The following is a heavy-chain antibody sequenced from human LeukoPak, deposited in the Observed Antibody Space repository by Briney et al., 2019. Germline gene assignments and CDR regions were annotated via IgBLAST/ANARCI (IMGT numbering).Heavy chain of an antibody. V-gene: IGHV3-9*01. CDR3: AKEAIAVAGTGSPTFDY. CDR1: GFTFDDYA. D-gene: IGHD6-19*01. Sequence: GGSLRLSCAASGFTFDDYAMHWVRQAPGKGLEWVSGISWNSGSIGYADSVKGRFTISRDSAKNSLYLQMNSLRAEDTALYYCAKEAIAVAGTGSPTFDYWGQGTLVTVSS. J-gene: IGHJ4*02. CDR2: ISWNSGSI.